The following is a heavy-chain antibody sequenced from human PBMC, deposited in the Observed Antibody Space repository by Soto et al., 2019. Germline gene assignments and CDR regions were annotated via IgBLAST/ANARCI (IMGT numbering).Heavy chain of an antibody. CDR2: IIPIFGTA. J-gene: IGHJ5*02. CDR1: GGTFSSYA. D-gene: IGHD2-15*01. Sequence: QVQLVQSGAEVKKPGSSVKVSCKASGGTFSSYAISWVRQAPGQGLEWMGGIIPIFGTANYAQKFQGRVTITADESTSTAYMELSSLRSEDTAVYYCARDPVYCSGGSCYHSDVRPKIDWFDPWGQGTLVTVSS. V-gene: IGHV1-69*01. CDR3: ARDPVYCSGGSCYHSDVRPKIDWFDP.